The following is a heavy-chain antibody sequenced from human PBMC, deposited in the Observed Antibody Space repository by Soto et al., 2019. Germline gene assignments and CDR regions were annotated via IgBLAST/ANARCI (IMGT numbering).Heavy chain of an antibody. J-gene: IGHJ6*02. Sequence: PGGSLRLSCVASGLPVAGSYMAWVRQAPGKGLEWASVIYNDGTTYYSQSVEGRFTISRDTSKNTLYLQMDRLRDEDTAVYYCERPLPSGQTHARDVWGQGTTVTVSS. CDR3: ERPLPSGQTHARDV. CDR1: GLPVAGSY. V-gene: IGHV3-53*01. D-gene: IGHD3-10*01. CDR2: IYNDGTT.